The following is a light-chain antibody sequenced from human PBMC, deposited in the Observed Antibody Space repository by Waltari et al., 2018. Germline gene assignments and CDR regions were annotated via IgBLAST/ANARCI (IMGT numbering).Light chain of an antibody. CDR1: SSNIGNNY. J-gene: IGLJ7*01. Sequence: QSVLTQPPSVSAAPGQRVTISCSGGSSNIGNNYVSWYRQFPGTAPKLLIYEDIERPAGIPGRCSCSKSGTSATLDITGLQAGDEADYYCGTWDSSLSGAVFGGGTHLTVL. V-gene: IGLV1-51*02. CDR2: EDI. CDR3: GTWDSSLSGAV.